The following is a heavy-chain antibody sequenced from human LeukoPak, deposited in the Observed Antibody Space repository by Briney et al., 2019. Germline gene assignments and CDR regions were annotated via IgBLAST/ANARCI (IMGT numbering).Heavy chain of an antibody. CDR2: INPNSAST. CDR3: ARGDLGETNTAFDV. J-gene: IGHJ3*01. Sequence: ASVKVTCKSSGYTFTDYDVHWVRQAPGQGLEWMGWINPNSASTNYAQRLQGRVTFTRDTSLSIAYMELSSLTSEDAAVYFCARGDLGETNTAFDVGAQGTLVAVSS. D-gene: IGHD4-17*01. V-gene: IGHV1-8*03. CDR1: GYTFTDYD.